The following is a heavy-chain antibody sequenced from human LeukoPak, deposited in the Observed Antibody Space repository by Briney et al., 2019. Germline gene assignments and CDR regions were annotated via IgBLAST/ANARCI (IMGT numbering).Heavy chain of an antibody. J-gene: IGHJ3*02. CDR3: ARYDSSGDDAFDI. D-gene: IGHD3-22*01. CDR2: IIPIFGTA. CDR1: GGTFSSYA. V-gene: IGHV1-69*05. Sequence: ASVKVSCKASGGTFSSYAISWVRQAPGQGLEWMGGIIPIFGTANYAQKFQGRVTITTDESTSTAYMELSSLRSEDTAVYYCARYDSSGDDAFDIWGHGTMVTVSS.